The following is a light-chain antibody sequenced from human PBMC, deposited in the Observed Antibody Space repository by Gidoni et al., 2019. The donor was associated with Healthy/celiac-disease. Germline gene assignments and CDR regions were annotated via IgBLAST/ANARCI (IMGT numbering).Light chain of an antibody. CDR3: QQSYSTPPMYT. J-gene: IGKJ2*01. CDR1: QSISSY. CDR2: AAS. V-gene: IGKV1-39*01. Sequence: DLQMPQSPSSLSASVGDRVTITCRASQSISSYLNWYQQKPGKAPKLLIYAASSLQSGVPSRFSGSGSGTDFTLTISSLQTEDFATYYCQQSYSTPPMYTFGQGTKLEIK.